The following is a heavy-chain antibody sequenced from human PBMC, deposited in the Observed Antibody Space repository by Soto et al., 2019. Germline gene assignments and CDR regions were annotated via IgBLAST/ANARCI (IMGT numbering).Heavy chain of an antibody. J-gene: IGHJ4*02. D-gene: IGHD3-10*01. Sequence: PSETLSLTCTVSGGSISSSSYYWGWIRQPPGKGLEWIGSIYYSGSTYYNPSLKSRVTISVDTSKNQFSLKLSSVTAADTAFYYFASLTPPGVTMVRGVIPNWGQGTLVTVSS. CDR1: GGSISSSSYY. CDR3: ASLTPPGVTMVRGVIPN. V-gene: IGHV4-39*01. CDR2: IYYSGST.